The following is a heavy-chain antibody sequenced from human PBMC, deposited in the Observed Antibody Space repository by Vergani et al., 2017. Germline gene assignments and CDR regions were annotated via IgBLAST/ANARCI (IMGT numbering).Heavy chain of an antibody. V-gene: IGHV3-48*01. CDR1: GFTLSSYS. CDR2: MSTSGNII. D-gene: IGHD3-10*01. J-gene: IGHJ4*02. CDR3: ARDLSGRPWD. Sequence: EVQLVESGGGLVQPGGSLRLSCVVSGFTLSSYSMNWVRQAPGKGLEWIAYMSTSGNIIYYSDSVRGRFTISRDTAKNSVFLHMNSLAAEDTAVYYCARDLSGRPWDWGQGTVVSVSS.